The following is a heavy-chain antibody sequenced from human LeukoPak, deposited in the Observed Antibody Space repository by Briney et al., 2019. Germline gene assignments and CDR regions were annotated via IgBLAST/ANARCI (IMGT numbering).Heavy chain of an antibody. CDR2: ISWNSGTI. V-gene: IGHV3-9*01. D-gene: IGHD6-19*01. CDR1: GFTLDDYA. J-gene: IGHJ3*01. Sequence: PGRSLRLSCAASGFTLDDYAIHWVRQAPGKGLEWVSGISWNSGTIGYADSVKGRFTISRDNAKNSLYLQMNSLRAEDTALYYCAKDRRSGWYGAFDVWGQGTMVTVSS. CDR3: AKDRRSGWYGAFDV.